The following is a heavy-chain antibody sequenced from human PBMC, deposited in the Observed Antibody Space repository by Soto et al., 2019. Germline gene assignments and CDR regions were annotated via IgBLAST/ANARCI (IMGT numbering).Heavy chain of an antibody. CDR3: ARNIAVADDAFDI. J-gene: IGHJ3*02. CDR2: ISGSGGST. V-gene: IGHV3-23*01. D-gene: IGHD6-19*01. Sequence: HPGGSLRLSCAASGFTFSSYAMSWVRQAPGKGLEWVSAISGSGGSTYYADSVKGRFTISRDNSKNTLYLQMNSLRAEDTAVYYCARNIAVADDAFDIWGQGTMVNVSS. CDR1: GFTFSSYA.